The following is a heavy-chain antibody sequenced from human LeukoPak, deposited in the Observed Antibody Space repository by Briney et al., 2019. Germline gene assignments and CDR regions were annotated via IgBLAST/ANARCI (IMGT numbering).Heavy chain of an antibody. Sequence: GGSLRLSCAASGFTFSSYSMNWVRQAPGKGLEWVSYISSSSSTIYYADSVKGRFTISRDNAKNSLYLQMNSLRAEDTAVYYCATTWDCGGDCYTTSRLDYWGQGTLVTVSS. J-gene: IGHJ4*02. CDR2: ISSSSSTI. D-gene: IGHD2-21*02. CDR3: ATTWDCGGDCYTTSRLDY. V-gene: IGHV3-48*01. CDR1: GFTFSSYS.